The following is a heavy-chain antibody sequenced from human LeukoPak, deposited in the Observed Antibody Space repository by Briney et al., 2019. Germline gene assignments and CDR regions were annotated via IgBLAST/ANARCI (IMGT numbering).Heavy chain of an antibody. Sequence: GGSLRLSCAASGFTFSSYSMNWVRQAPGKGLEWVSYISSSSSTIYYADSVKGRFTISRDNGKNSLYLQMNSLRAEDTAVYYCARCDCSGGSCYSGARGGLYYMDVWGKGTTVTVSS. CDR2: ISSSSSTI. J-gene: IGHJ6*03. D-gene: IGHD2-15*01. V-gene: IGHV3-48*01. CDR1: GFTFSSYS. CDR3: ARCDCSGGSCYSGARGGLYYMDV.